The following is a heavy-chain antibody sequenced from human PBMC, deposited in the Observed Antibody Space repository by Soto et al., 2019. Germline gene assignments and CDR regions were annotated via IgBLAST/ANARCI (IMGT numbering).Heavy chain of an antibody. Sequence: SQTLSLTCAISGDSVSSNSAAWNWIRQSPSRGLEWLGRTYYRSKWCYEYAVSVKSRITINPDTSRNQFSLQLNSVTPEDTAVYYCARGGGTVAGAYYFDYWGQGTLVTVSS. V-gene: IGHV6-1*01. CDR2: TYYRSKWCY. D-gene: IGHD6-19*01. CDR1: GDSVSSNSAA. J-gene: IGHJ4*02. CDR3: ARGGGTVAGAYYFDY.